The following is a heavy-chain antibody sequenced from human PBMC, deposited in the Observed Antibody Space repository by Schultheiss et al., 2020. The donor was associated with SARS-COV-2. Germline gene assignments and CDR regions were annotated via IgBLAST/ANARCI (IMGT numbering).Heavy chain of an antibody. CDR1: GFTFRSYA. D-gene: IGHD3-22*01. V-gene: IGHV3-30*01. Sequence: GGSLRLSCVAAGFTFRSYAMHWVRHAPGKGLEWVADISYDGSYKYYADSVKGRFTISRDNSRYTLYLQMNSLRDEDTAVYYCARDYYDSSGYRSLVIDYWGQGTLVTVS. CDR2: ISYDGSYK. CDR3: ARDYYDSSGYRSLVIDY. J-gene: IGHJ4*02.